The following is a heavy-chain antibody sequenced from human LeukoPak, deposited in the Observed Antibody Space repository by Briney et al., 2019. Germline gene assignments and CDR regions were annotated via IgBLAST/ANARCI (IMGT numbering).Heavy chain of an antibody. J-gene: IGHJ4*02. V-gene: IGHV3-48*01. CDR1: GFTFSSSG. D-gene: IGHD1-1*01. CDR3: ATTSPSKY. CDR2: ISGTSGSI. Sequence: PGGSLRLSCSVSGFTFSSSGMNWVRQAPGRELEWISYISGTSGSIYYADSVKGRFTISRDNAKKSLYLQMNSLRAEDTALYYCATTSPSKYWGQGTLVTVSS.